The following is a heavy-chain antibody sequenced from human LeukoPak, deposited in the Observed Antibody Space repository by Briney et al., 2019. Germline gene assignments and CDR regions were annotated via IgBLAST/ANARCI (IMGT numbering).Heavy chain of an antibody. CDR3: AREWTTVTAYFDY. Sequence: PGGSLRLSCAASGFTFSSYAMSWVRQAPGKGLEWVSGISGSGGSTYYADSVKGRFTISRDNSKNTLYLQMISLRAEDTAVYYCAREWTTVTAYFDYWGQGTLVTVSS. CDR2: ISGSGGST. CDR1: GFTFSSYA. D-gene: IGHD4-17*01. V-gene: IGHV3-23*01. J-gene: IGHJ4*02.